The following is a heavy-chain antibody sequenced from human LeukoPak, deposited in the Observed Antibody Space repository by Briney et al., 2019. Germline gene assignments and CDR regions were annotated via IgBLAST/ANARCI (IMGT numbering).Heavy chain of an antibody. D-gene: IGHD3-9*01. CDR3: ARDPSYDILTGYFLDWFDP. V-gene: IGHV4-38-2*02. J-gene: IGHJ5*02. CDR1: GYSISSGYY. CDR2: IYHSGST. Sequence: SETLSLTCTVSGYSISSGYYWGWIRQPPGKGLEWIGSIYHSGSTYYNPSLKSRVTISVDTSKNQFSLKLSSVTAADTAVYYCARDPSYDILTGYFLDWFDPWGQGTLVTVSS.